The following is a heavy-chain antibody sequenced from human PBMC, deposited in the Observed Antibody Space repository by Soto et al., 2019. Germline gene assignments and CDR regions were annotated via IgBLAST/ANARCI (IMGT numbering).Heavy chain of an antibody. CDR1: GFSFRNAW. CDR2: IKSQGDGGTR. V-gene: IGHV3-15*01. J-gene: IGHJ6*02. CDR3: ARDPPATRHGMDV. Sequence: ELQLVESGGGLVKPGGSLRLSCAASGFSFRNAWMSWVRQAPGKGLEWVGHIKSQGDGGTRDYAAPVKGRFTISRDNSKNTLYLQMKSLRAEDTAVYYCARDPPATRHGMDVWGQGTTVTVSS.